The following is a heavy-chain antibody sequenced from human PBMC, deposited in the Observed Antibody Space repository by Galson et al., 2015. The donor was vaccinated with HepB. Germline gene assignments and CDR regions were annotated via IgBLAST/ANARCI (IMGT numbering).Heavy chain of an antibody. CDR3: ARDDCTGGSCYMNY. CDR2: IWYDGSNK. V-gene: IGHV3-33*01. Sequence: SLRLSCAASGFTFRSYGMHWVRQAPGKGLEWVAVIWYDGSNKFYADSVKGRFTISRDNRKNRLYMEMNSLRAEDTAVYYCARDDCTGGSCYMNYWGQGTLVTVSS. J-gene: IGHJ4*02. D-gene: IGHD2-15*01. CDR1: GFTFRSYG.